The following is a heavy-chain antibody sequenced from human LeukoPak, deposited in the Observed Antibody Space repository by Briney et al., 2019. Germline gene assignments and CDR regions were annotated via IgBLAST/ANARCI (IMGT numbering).Heavy chain of an antibody. CDR3: GREGVGATMDN. V-gene: IGHV6-1*01. CDR2: TYYRSKWYN. D-gene: IGHD1-26*01. CDR1: GDTVSNNNAA. J-gene: IGHJ4*02. Sequence: SQTLSLTCATSGDTVSNNNAAWNCIRQSPSRDLEWLGRTYYRSKWYNDYAVSLNGLIDVNPKTTKNQLLLRLSSVTPEVTAVYYDGREGVGATMDNWGQGTLVTVSS.